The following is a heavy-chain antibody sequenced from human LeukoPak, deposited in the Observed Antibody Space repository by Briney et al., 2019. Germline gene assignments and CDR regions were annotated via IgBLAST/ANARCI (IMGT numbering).Heavy chain of an antibody. V-gene: IGHV3-30*18. J-gene: IGHJ5*02. CDR2: ISYDGSNQ. CDR3: AKDWVAATA. Sequence: PGGSLRLSCTASGFTFNYFAMHWVRQAPGKGLEWVAVISYDGSNQYYADSVKGRFTISRDNSKNTLYLQMNSLRPEDTAVYYCAKDWVAATAWGQGTLVTVSS. D-gene: IGHD2-15*01. CDR1: GFTFNYFA.